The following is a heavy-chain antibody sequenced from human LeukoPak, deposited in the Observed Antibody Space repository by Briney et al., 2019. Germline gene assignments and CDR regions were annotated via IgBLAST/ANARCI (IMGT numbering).Heavy chain of an antibody. Sequence: SETLSLTCTVTGGSISGYHWNWIRQSPGKGLEWIANIFYTGNADYNPSLKSRVTISLDTSKNEISLILSSVTAADTAVYYCARKTYCSGGRCYGENWFVPWGQGTLVTVSS. CDR3: ARKTYCSGGRCYGENWFVP. J-gene: IGHJ5*02. CDR1: GGSISGYH. CDR2: IFYTGNA. V-gene: IGHV4-59*08. D-gene: IGHD2-15*01.